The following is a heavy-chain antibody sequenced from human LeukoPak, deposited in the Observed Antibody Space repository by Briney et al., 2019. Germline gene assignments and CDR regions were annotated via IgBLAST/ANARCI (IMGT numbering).Heavy chain of an antibody. J-gene: IGHJ4*02. CDR1: GFTFSSYT. CDR3: ARDYRYFTY. Sequence: VGSLRLSCTASGFTFSSYTMNWVRQAPGKGLEWVSSISSSSSNIYNADSVKGRFTISRDNAKNSLYLQMNSLRAEDTAVYYCARDYRYFTYWGQGTLVTVSS. CDR2: ISSSSSNI. D-gene: IGHD3-16*02. V-gene: IGHV3-21*01.